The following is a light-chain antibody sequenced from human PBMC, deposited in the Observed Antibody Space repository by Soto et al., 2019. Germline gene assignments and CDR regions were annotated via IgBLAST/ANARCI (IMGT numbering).Light chain of an antibody. V-gene: IGKV3-20*01. Sequence: EIVLTQSSATLSLSPGERATLSCRASQSVTSNALAWYQQKPGQAPRLLIYGASSRATGIPDRFSGSGSGTDFTLTISRLEPEDFAVYYCQQYGSSPRTFGQGTKVDIK. J-gene: IGKJ1*01. CDR2: GAS. CDR1: QSVTSNA. CDR3: QQYGSSPRT.